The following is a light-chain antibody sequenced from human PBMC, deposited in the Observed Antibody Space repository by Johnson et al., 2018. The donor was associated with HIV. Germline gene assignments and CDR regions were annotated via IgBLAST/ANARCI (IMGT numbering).Light chain of an antibody. V-gene: IGLV1-51*02. CDR2: ESN. CDR3: VTWDTSLSIGAV. Sequence: QSVLTQPPSVSAAPGQRVTISCSGSSFNIGINFVSWYQQVPGTAPKLLICESNERPSGIPDRFSGPKSGTYATPGLTGLQTGDEADYYCVTWDTSLSIGAVFGTGTKVTVL. CDR1: SFNIGINF. J-gene: IGLJ1*01.